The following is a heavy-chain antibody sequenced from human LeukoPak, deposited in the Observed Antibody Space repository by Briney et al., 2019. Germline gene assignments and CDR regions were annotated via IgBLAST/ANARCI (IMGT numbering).Heavy chain of an antibody. CDR1: GFTFSSYS. CDR3: ARSPDPRYYYYGMDV. J-gene: IGHJ6*02. Sequence: PGGSLRLSCAASGFTFSSYSMNWVRQAPGKGLEWVSSISSSSSYIYYADSVKGRFTISRDNAKNSLYLQMNSLRAEDTAVYYCARSPDPRYYYYGMDVWGQGTTVTVSS. V-gene: IGHV3-21*01. CDR2: ISSSSSYI. D-gene: IGHD1-14*01.